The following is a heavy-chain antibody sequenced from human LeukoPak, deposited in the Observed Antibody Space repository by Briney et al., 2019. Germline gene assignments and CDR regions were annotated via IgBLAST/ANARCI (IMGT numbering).Heavy chain of an antibody. Sequence: ASVKVSCKTSGYTFIGYYMHWVRQAPGQGLEWMGWINPNSGGTHYAQKFQGRVTMTRDTSISTGYRELSRLTSDDTAVYYCARGIVVVVAATQDYWGQGTLVTVSS. CDR1: GYTFIGYY. CDR2: INPNSGGT. D-gene: IGHD2-15*01. CDR3: ARGIVVVVAATQDY. V-gene: IGHV1-2*02. J-gene: IGHJ4*02.